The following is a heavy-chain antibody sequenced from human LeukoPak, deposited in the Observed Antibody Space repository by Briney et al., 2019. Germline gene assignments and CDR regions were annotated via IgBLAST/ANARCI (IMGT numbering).Heavy chain of an antibody. CDR2: MYDSRNT. CDR3: AGERTGAEDPLDPAVVVVAAEFDP. J-gene: IGHJ5*02. D-gene: IGHD2-15*01. V-gene: IGHV4-4*02. CDR1: GGSISSSNW. Sequence: SETLSLTCAVSGGSISSSNWWSWVRQPPGKGLEWIGEMYDSRNTNYNPSLKSRVTISVDKSKNQFSLKLSSVTAADTAVYYCAGERTGAEDPLDPAVVVVAAEFDPWGQGTLVTVSS.